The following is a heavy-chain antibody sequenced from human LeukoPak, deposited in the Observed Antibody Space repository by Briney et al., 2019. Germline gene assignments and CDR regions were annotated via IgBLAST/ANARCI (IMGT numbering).Heavy chain of an antibody. D-gene: IGHD3-9*01. V-gene: IGHV4-34*01. Sequence: SETLSLTCAVYGGSFSGYYWSWIRQPPGKGLEWIGEINHSGSTNYNPSLKSRVTISVDTSKNQFSLKLSSVTAADTAVYYCARGPSQYYDILTGFKALKYYYGMDVWGQGTTVTASS. CDR2: INHSGST. J-gene: IGHJ6*02. CDR1: GGSFSGYY. CDR3: ARGPSQYYDILTGFKALKYYYGMDV.